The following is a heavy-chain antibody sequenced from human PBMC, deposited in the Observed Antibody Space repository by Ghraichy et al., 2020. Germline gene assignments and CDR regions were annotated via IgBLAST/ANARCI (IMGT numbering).Heavy chain of an antibody. Sequence: LSLTCAASTFTFSTYAMSWVRQAPGKGLEWVSAIGPSGSADDTYYANSVTGRFIVSRDNSKNTLYLQMNNLRAADTAIYYCAKRGLGFGHGYFDYWGQGALVVVSS. V-gene: IGHV3-23*01. CDR3: AKRGLGFGHGYFDY. D-gene: IGHD3-10*01. CDR1: TFTFSTYA. CDR2: IGPSGSADDT. J-gene: IGHJ4*02.